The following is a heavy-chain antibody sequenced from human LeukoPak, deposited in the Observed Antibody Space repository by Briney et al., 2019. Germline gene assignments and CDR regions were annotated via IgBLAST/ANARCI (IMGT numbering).Heavy chain of an antibody. CDR2: IKQDGSEK. CDR3: TREAAAGIDY. V-gene: IGHV3-7*01. D-gene: IGHD6-13*01. Sequence: GGSLGLSCAASGFTFSTYWMSWVRQAPGKGLEWVANIKQDGSEKYYLDSVKGRFTISRDNAKNSLYLQMNSLRAEDTAVYFCTREAAAGIDYWGQGTLVTVSS. CDR1: GFTFSTYW. J-gene: IGHJ4*02.